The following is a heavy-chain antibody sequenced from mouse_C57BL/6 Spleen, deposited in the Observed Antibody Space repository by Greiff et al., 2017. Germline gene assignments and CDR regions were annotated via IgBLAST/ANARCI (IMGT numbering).Heavy chain of an antibody. V-gene: IGHV1-15*01. Sequence: QVHVKQSGAELVRPGASVTLSCKASGYTFTDYEMHWVKQTPVHGLEWIGAIDPETGGTAYNQKFKGKAILTADKSSSTAYMELRSLTSEDSAVYYCTRSWVYAMDYWGQGTSVTVSS. CDR3: TRSWVYAMDY. CDR2: IDPETGGT. CDR1: GYTFTDYE. D-gene: IGHD4-1*01. J-gene: IGHJ4*01.